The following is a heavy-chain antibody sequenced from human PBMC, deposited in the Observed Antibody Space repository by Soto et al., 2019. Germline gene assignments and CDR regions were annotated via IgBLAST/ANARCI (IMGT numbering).Heavy chain of an antibody. J-gene: IGHJ6*02. CDR2: MYYNGSP. CDR3: ARESGSSSFDKNDFYSYYDMGV. V-gene: IGHV4-61*01. Sequence: QVQLQESGPGLVKPSETLSLTCVVSGGSVSSGNSYWTWVRQPPGKGLEWIGYMYYNGSPNYNPSLRSLVTIALYTSDDQFSLTLSSVTAADTAGYFSARESGSSSFDKNDFYSYYDMGVWGQGTTVTVSS. D-gene: IGHD3-3*01. CDR1: GGSVSSGNSY.